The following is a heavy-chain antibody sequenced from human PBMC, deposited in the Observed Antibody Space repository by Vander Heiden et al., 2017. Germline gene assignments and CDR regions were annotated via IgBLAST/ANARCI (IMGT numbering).Heavy chain of an antibody. Sequence: EVQLVESGGGLVQPVGSLRLSCAVSGFTFSDYYMDWVRQAPGKGLEWVGRIRNKANSYTAEYGASVRGRFTFSRDDSKNSLSLQLNSLKTEDTAVYYCARRSSSGYLEYWGQGTLVTVSA. J-gene: IGHJ4*02. CDR2: IRNKANSYTA. CDR1: GFTFSDYY. V-gene: IGHV3-72*01. D-gene: IGHD3-22*01. CDR3: ARRSSSGYLEY.